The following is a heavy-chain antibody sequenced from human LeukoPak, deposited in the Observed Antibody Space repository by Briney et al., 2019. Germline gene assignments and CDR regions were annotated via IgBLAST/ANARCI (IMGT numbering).Heavy chain of an antibody. CDR2: INPDGSDK. J-gene: IGHJ4*02. V-gene: IGHV3-7*05. Sequence: GGSLRLSCVVSGFSISSYWMTWVRQAPGKGLEWVANINPDGSDKHHVDSVKDRFTISRDNAKNSLYLQMNGLRAEDTAVYYCARDSQTYYYYDSSGGDYWGQGTLVTVSS. D-gene: IGHD3-22*01. CDR1: GFSISSYW. CDR3: ARDSQTYYYYDSSGGDY.